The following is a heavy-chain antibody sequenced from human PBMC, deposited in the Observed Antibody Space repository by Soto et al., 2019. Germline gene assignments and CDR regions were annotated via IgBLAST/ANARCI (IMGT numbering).Heavy chain of an antibody. CDR1: GGTFSSYA. V-gene: IGHV1-69*12. J-gene: IGHJ5*02. D-gene: IGHD3-9*01. CDR2: IIPIFGTA. CDR3: ARETDYDILTGYYNWFDP. Sequence: QVQLVQSGAEVKKPGSSVKVSCKASGGTFSSYAISWVRQAPGQGLEWMGGIIPIFGTANYAQKFQGRVTITADESTSTAYMELSSLRSEDTAVYYCARETDYDILTGYYNWFDPWGQGTLVTVSS.